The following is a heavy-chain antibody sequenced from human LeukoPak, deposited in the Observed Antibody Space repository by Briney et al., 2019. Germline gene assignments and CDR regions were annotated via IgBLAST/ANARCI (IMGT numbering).Heavy chain of an antibody. CDR3: ASDLEEYSGYDSAFLGAFDL. D-gene: IGHD5-12*01. CDR1: GGTFSSYA. Sequence: SVKVSCKASGGTFSSYASSWVRQAPGQGLEWMGGINPIFGTANYAQNFQGRVTITADKSTSTPYMELSSLRSEDTAVYYCASDLEEYSGYDSAFLGAFDLWGQGTMVTVSS. CDR2: INPIFGTA. J-gene: IGHJ3*01. V-gene: IGHV1-69*06.